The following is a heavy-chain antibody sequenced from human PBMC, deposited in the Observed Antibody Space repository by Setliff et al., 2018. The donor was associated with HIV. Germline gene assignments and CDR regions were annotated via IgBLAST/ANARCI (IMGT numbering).Heavy chain of an antibody. D-gene: IGHD3-22*01. Sequence: GGSLRLSCAASGFTFSDYGMHWVRQAPGKGLEWVAVIWYDGSEKHYADSVKGRFTISRDNSKNTLYLQMNSLRAEDTAVYYCAKAYYYDSSGYSRYYYYYGMDVWGQGTTVTVSS. CDR1: GFTFSDYG. V-gene: IGHV3-33*06. J-gene: IGHJ6*02. CDR2: IWYDGSEK. CDR3: AKAYYYDSSGYSRYYYYYGMDV.